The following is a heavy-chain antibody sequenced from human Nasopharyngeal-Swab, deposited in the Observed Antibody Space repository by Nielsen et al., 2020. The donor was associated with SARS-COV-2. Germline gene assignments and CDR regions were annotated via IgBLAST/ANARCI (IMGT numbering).Heavy chain of an antibody. V-gene: IGHV4-34*01. CDR1: GGSISSYS. CDR2: INHSGST. Sequence: GSLRLSCTASGGSISSYSWSWIRQPPGKGLEWIGEINHSGSTNYNPSLKSRVTISVDTSKNQFSLKLSSVTAADTAVYYCARGGAPVGYYDPVPFDYWGQGTLVTVSS. J-gene: IGHJ4*02. D-gene: IGHD3-22*01. CDR3: ARGGAPVGYYDPVPFDY.